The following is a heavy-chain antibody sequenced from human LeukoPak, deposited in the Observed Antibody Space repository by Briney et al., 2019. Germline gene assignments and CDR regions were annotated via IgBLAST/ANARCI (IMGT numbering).Heavy chain of an antibody. CDR2: IYCSGST. J-gene: IGHJ5*02. V-gene: IGHV4-39*01. D-gene: IGHD3-10*01. CDR3: ARCLWFGELLFWFDP. CDR1: GGSISSSSYY. Sequence: SETLSLTCTVSGGSISSSSYYWGWIRQPPGKGLEWIGSIYCSGSTYYNPSLKSRVTISVDTSKNQFSLKLSSVTAADTAVYYCARCLWFGELLFWFDPWGQGTLVTVSS.